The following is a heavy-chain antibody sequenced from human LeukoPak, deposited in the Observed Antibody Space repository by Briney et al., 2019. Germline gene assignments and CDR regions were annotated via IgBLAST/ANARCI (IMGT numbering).Heavy chain of an antibody. Sequence: SETLSLTCAVSGYSISSGYYWGWIRQPPGKGLEWIGSIYHSGSTYYNPSLKSRVTISVDTSKNQFSLKLSSVTAADTAVYYCARGRSVVVPAARGSPDYYYYMDVWGKGTTVTVSS. D-gene: IGHD2-2*01. V-gene: IGHV4-38-2*01. J-gene: IGHJ6*03. CDR2: IYHSGST. CDR1: GYSISSGYY. CDR3: ARGRSVVVPAARGSPDYYYYMDV.